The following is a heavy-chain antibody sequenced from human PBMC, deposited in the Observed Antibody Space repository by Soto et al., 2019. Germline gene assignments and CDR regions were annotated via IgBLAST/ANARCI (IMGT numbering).Heavy chain of an antibody. D-gene: IGHD3-10*01. V-gene: IGHV4-39*02. CDR2: VAYSGST. CDR3: ARRRTNTDIRPPRGYYFDF. J-gene: IGHJ4*02. Sequence: QLQLQESGPGLVKPSETLSLTCSVSGVSVSSRGYYWDWIRQPPGKGLEWIGSVAYSGSTYYNPSLKSRVTISEDRSKYAFSLKLDSMTAADTSVYYCARRRTNTDIRPPRGYYFDFWGLGILVTVSS. CDR1: GVSVSSRGYY.